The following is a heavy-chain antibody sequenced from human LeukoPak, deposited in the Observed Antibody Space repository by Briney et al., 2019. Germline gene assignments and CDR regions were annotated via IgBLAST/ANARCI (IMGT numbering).Heavy chain of an antibody. CDR1: GFTFSSYW. J-gene: IGHJ5*02. V-gene: IGHV3-74*01. CDR3: ARGRDCSGGGCYSHWFDP. CDR2: INSDGSST. Sequence: GGSLRLSCAASGFTFSSYWMHWVRQAPGKGLVWVSRINSDGSSTSYADSVKGRFTISRDNAKNTLYLQMNSLRAEDTAVYYCARGRDCSGGGCYSHWFDPWGQGTLVTVSS. D-gene: IGHD2-15*01.